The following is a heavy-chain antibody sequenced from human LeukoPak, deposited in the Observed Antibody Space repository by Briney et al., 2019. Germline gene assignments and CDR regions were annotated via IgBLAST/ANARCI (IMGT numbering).Heavy chain of an antibody. CDR1: GFTFSSYA. CDR2: ISYDGSNK. V-gene: IGHV3-30-3*01. Sequence: GRSLRLSCAASGFTFSSYAMHWVRQAPGKGLEWVAVISYDGSNKYYADSVKGRFTISRDNSKNTLYLQMNSLRAEDTAVYYCARDRVGATDYFDYWGQGTQVTVSS. D-gene: IGHD1-26*01. J-gene: IGHJ4*02. CDR3: ARDRVGATDYFDY.